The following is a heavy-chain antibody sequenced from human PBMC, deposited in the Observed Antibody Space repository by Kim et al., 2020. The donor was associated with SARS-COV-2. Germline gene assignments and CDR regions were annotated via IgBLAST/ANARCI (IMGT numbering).Heavy chain of an antibody. CDR2: INHSGST. V-gene: IGHV4-34*01. CDR3: ARGYCSSTSCYAHGMDV. D-gene: IGHD2-2*01. J-gene: IGHJ6*02. Sequence: SETLSLTCAVYGGSFSGYYWSWIRQPPGKGLEWIGEINHSGSTNYNPSLKSRVTISVDTSKNQFSLKLSSVTAADTAVYYCARGYCSSTSCYAHGMDVWGQGTTVTVSS. CDR1: GGSFSGYY.